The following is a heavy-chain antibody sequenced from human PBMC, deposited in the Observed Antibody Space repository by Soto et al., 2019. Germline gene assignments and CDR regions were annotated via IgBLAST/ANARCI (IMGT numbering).Heavy chain of an antibody. CDR1: GFTFSNAW. V-gene: IGHV3-15*01. CDR3: TTDGVVTEGVDAFDI. CDR2: IKSKTDGGTT. Sequence: KAGGSLRLSCAASGFTFSNAWMSWVRQAPGKGLEWVGRIKSKTDGGTTDYAAPVKGRXTIXXXXXXXXXXXXXXXXXXXXXXXXYCTTDGVVTEGVDAFDIWGQGTMVTVSS. D-gene: IGHD2-21*02. J-gene: IGHJ3*02.